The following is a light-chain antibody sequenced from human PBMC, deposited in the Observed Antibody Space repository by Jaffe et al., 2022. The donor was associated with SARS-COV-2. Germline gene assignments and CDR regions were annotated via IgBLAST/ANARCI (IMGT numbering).Light chain of an antibody. CDR3: QSYDNNLSVI. CDR1: NSNIGAGYD. V-gene: IGLV1-40*01. Sequence: QSVLTQPPSVSGAPGQRVTISCTGSNSNIGAGYDVHWYQQLPGTTPKLLIYGNINRPSGVPDRFSGSRSGTSASLAISGLQAEDEADYYCQSYDNNLSVIFGGGTKLTVL. J-gene: IGLJ2*01. CDR2: GNI.